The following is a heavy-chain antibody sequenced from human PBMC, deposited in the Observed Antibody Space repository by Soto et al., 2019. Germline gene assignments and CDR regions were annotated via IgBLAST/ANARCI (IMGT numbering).Heavy chain of an antibody. CDR3: AKVHYYDKVGNWVANQAFDS. CDR2: ISGGATGT. V-gene: IGHV3-23*01. Sequence: GGSLRLSCAVSGFSFNNYAMNWVRLAPGKGLEWVSSISGGATGTYSADAVRGRFTISSDKSRNTVYLQMCSLRAEDTAVYYCAKVHYYDKVGNWVANQAFDSWGQGSRGTVST. J-gene: IGHJ4*02. CDR1: GFSFNNYA. D-gene: IGHD3-22*01.